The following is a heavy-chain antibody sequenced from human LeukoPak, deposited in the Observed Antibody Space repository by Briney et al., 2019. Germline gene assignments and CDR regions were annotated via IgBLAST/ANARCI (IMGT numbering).Heavy chain of an antibody. CDR2: INPNSGGT. CDR1: GYTFTGYY. D-gene: IGHD6-13*01. J-gene: IGHJ5*02. Sequence: ASVKVSCKASGYTFTGYYMHRVRQAPGQGLEWMGWINPNSGGTNYAQKFQGRVTMTRDTSISTAYMELSRLRSDDTAVYYCARGRVYSSSWFDPWGQGTLVTVSS. CDR3: ARGRVYSSSWFDP. V-gene: IGHV1-2*02.